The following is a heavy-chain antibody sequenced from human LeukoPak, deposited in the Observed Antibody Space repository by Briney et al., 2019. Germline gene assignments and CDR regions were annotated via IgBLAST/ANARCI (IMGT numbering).Heavy chain of an antibody. Sequence: GASVKVSCKASGYTFTGYNMHWVRQAPGQGLEWMGWINPNNGGTIYARKFRGRVTMTRDTSISTASMELSSLRSDDTAVYYCARPLNDFNFDYWGQGTLVTVSS. J-gene: IGHJ4*02. CDR1: GYTFTGYN. CDR3: ARPLNDFNFDY. V-gene: IGHV1-2*02. D-gene: IGHD2-21*02. CDR2: INPNNGGT.